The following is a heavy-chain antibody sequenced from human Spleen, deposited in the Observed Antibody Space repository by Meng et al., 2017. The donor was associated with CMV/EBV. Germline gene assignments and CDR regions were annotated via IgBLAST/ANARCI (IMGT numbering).Heavy chain of an antibody. J-gene: IGHJ6*02. V-gene: IGHV4-39*07. CDR3: ARVSGAAMSGHYYYYGMDV. Sequence: GSLRLSCTVSGGSISSSSYYWGWIRQPPGKGLEWIGSIYYSGSTYYNPSLKSRVTISVDTSKNQFSLKLSSVTAADTAVYYCARVSGAAMSGHYYYYGMDVWGQGTTVTVSS. CDR2: IYYSGST. D-gene: IGHD2-2*01. CDR1: GGSISSSSYY.